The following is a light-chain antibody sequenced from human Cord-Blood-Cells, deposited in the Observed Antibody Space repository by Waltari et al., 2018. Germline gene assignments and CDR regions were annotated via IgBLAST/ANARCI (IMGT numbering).Light chain of an antibody. CDR1: QSISSY. J-gene: IGKJ1*01. CDR3: QQSYSTPWT. CDR2: AAS. Sequence: IQMTQSPSSRSASTGDRVTITCRASQSISSYLNWYQQKPGKAPKLLIYAASSLQSGVPSRFSGSGSGTDFTLTISSLQPEDFATYYCQQSYSTPWTFGQGTKVEIK. V-gene: IGKV1-39*01.